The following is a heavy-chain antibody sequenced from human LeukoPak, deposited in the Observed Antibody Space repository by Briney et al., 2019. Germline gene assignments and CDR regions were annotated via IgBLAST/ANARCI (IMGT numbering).Heavy chain of an antibody. J-gene: IGHJ4*02. CDR1: GGTFSSYA. CDR2: IIPILGIA. Sequence: ASVKVSCKASGGTFSSYAISWVRQAPGQGLEWMGRIIPILGIANYAQKFQGRVTITADKSTSTAYMELSSLRSVATAVYYCAFYYYNGSGYYNELDYWGQGTLVTVSS. CDR3: AFYYYNGSGYYNELDY. V-gene: IGHV1-69*04. D-gene: IGHD3-22*01.